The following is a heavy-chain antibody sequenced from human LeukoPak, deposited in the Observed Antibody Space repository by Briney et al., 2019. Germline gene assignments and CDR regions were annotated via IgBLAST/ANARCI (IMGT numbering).Heavy chain of an antibody. Sequence: SETLSLTCTVSGGSISSSNYYWRWIRQPPGRGLECIGSVYYSGNTYYNPSLKSRVTISVDTSKNQFSLKLSSVTAADTAVYYCARAVTSSSSWYKWVNWFDPWGQGTLVTVSS. J-gene: IGHJ5*02. CDR3: ARAVTSSSSWYKWVNWFDP. D-gene: IGHD6-13*01. CDR1: GGSISSSNYY. CDR2: VYYSGNT. V-gene: IGHV4-39*07.